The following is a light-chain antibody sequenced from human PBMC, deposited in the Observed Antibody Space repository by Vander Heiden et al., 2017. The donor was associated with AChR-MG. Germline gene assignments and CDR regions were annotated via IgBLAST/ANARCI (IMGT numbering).Light chain of an antibody. Sequence: SYVLSQPPSVSVAPGKTARLTCGGDKIESYSVHWYQQRPGQAPVLVMYHDSDRPAGIPDRFSGSNSGNKATLSITRVEAGDEADYYCQVWETNRGVFGGGTKLTVL. V-gene: IGLV3-21*01. CDR2: HDS. J-gene: IGLJ3*02. CDR1: KIESYS. CDR3: QVWETNRGV.